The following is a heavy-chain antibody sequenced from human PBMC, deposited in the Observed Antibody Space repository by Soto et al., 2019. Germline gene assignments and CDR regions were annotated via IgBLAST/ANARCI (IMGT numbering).Heavy chain of an antibody. Sequence: QMQLVQSGPEVKKPGSSLKVSCKASGFTFPSSAVQWVRQARGQRLEWIGWIVVGSGNTNYAQKSQERVTITRDRSTSTANMELSSLRSEETAVYYGAAESERNTVDYWGQGTLVTVSS. CDR3: AAESERNTVDY. J-gene: IGHJ4*02. CDR2: IVVGSGNT. D-gene: IGHD1-1*01. V-gene: IGHV1-58*01. CDR1: GFTFPSSA.